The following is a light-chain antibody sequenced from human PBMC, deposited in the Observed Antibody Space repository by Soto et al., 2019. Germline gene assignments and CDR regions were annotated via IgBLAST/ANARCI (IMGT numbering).Light chain of an antibody. V-gene: IGLV2-14*01. Sequence: QSALTQPASLSGSPGQSITISCTGTSSDVGYYNYVSWYQQHPGKAPKVIIYEVSNRPSGVSYRFSGSKSGNTASLTISGLQAEDEADYYCSSYISVSSPVVFGGGTQVTVL. CDR2: EVS. CDR1: SSDVGYYNY. J-gene: IGLJ2*01. CDR3: SSYISVSSPVV.